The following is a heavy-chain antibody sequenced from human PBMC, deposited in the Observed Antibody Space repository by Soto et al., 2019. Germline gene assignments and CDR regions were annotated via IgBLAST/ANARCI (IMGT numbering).Heavy chain of an antibody. CDR2: TKNIGNNYAT. CDR1: GFTISDHF. J-gene: IGHJ4*02. D-gene: IGHD5-12*01. V-gene: IGHV3-72*01. Sequence: EVQVVESGGGLVQPGGSLRLSCAASGFTISDHFIDWVRQAPGKGLEWVGRTKNIGNNYATEYAASVKGRFTISRDDSRNSVYLYMNRLKSEDTAVYFCAGGGNEYRYWGQGTLVTVSS. CDR3: AGGGNEYRY.